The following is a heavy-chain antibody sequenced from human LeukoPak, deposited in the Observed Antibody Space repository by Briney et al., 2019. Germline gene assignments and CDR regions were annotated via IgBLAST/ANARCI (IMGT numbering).Heavy chain of an antibody. J-gene: IGHJ2*01. Sequence: GGSLRLSCVASEFTFSNYWIHWVRQAPGKGLVWVSRIRGDGIVTNYADSVEGRFTVSRDNAKNTVHLQMNSLRDDDTAVYYCARASPADFNLWGRGTLVTVSS. V-gene: IGHV3-74*01. CDR2: IRGDGIVT. CDR3: ARASPADFNL. CDR1: EFTFSNYW.